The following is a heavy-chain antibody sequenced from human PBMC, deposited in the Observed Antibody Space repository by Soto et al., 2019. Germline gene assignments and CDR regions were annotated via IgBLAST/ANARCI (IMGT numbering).Heavy chain of an antibody. Sequence: SETLSLTCTVSGGSISSGDYYWSWIRQPPGKGLEWIGYIYYSGSTYYNPSLKSRVTISVDTSKNQFSLKLSSVTAADTAVYYCARDRGYSGHNWFDPWGQGTLVTVSS. D-gene: IGHD5-12*01. CDR3: ARDRGYSGHNWFDP. CDR1: GGSISSGDYY. J-gene: IGHJ5*02. CDR2: IYYSGST. V-gene: IGHV4-30-4*01.